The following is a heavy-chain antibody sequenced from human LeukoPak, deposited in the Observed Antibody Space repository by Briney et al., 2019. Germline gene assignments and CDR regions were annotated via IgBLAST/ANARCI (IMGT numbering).Heavy chain of an antibody. CDR1: GGSISSSSYY. CDR2: IYYSGST. CDR3: ARGGSIWSSGWSWGIYYFDY. Sequence: SETLSLTCTVSGGSISSSSYYWGWIRQPPGKGLEWIGSIYYSGSTYYNPSLKSRVTISVDTSKNQFSLKLSSVTAADTAVYCCARGGSIWSSGWSWGIYYFDYWGQGTLVTVSS. D-gene: IGHD6-19*01. V-gene: IGHV4-39*01. J-gene: IGHJ4*02.